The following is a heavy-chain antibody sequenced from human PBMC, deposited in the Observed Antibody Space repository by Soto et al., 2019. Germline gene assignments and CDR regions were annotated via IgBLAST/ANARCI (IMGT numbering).Heavy chain of an antibody. CDR2: IIPIFGTA. D-gene: IGHD6-13*01. CDR3: AREVAAPGPVRFDY. CDR1: GGTFSSYA. V-gene: IGHV1-69*13. J-gene: IGHJ4*02. Sequence: SVKVSCKASGGTFSSYAISWVRQAPGQGLEWMGGIIPIFGTANYAQKFQGRVTITADESTSTAYMELSSLRSEDTAVYYCAREVAAPGPVRFDYWGQGTLVTVSS.